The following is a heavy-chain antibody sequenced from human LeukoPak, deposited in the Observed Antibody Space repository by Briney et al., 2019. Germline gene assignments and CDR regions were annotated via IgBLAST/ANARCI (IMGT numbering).Heavy chain of an antibody. CDR2: IYYSGST. Sequence: SETLSLTCTVSGGSIGSYYWSWIRQPPGKGLEWIGYIYYSGSTNYNPSLKSRVTISVDTSKNQFSLKLSSVTAADTAVYYCARGDGMDVWGKGTTVTVSS. CDR1: GGSIGSYY. J-gene: IGHJ6*04. V-gene: IGHV4-59*01. CDR3: ARGDGMDV.